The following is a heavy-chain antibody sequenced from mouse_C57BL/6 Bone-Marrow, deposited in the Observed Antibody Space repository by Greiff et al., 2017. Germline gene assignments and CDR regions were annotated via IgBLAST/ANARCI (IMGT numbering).Heavy chain of an antibody. CDR3: ARSRIYYEYDGGDWYFEV. CDR2: IYPGSGST. J-gene: IGHJ1*03. Sequence: QVQLQQPGAELVKPGASVKMSCKASGYTFTSYWITWVKQRPGQGLEWIGDIYPGSGSTNYNEKFKSKATLTVDTSSSTAYMQLSSLTSEDSAVYYCARSRIYYEYDGGDWYFEVWGTGTTVTVSS. V-gene: IGHV1-55*01. CDR1: GYTFTSYW. D-gene: IGHD2-4*01.